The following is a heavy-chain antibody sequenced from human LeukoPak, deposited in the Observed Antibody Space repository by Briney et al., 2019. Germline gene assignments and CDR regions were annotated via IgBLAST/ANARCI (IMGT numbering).Heavy chain of an antibody. CDR2: IKQDGSEK. CDR1: GFTFSSNW. D-gene: IGHD2-21*01. V-gene: IGHV3-7*01. CDR3: ARLWQIDY. J-gene: IGHJ4*02. Sequence: GGSLRLSCAASGFTFSSNWMTWVRQAPGKGLEWVANIKQDGSEKYYVDSVKGRFTISRDNAKNSVCLQMNSLRVEDTAVYYCARLWQIDYWGQGTLVTVSS.